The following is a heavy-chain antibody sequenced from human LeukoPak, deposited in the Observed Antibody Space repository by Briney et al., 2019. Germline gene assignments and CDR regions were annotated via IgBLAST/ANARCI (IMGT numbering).Heavy chain of an antibody. CDR2: IYYSGST. J-gene: IGHJ5*02. V-gene: IGHV4-59*12. Sequence: SETLSLTCTVSGGSISSYYWSWIRQPPGKGLEWIGYIYYSGSTNYNPSLKSRATISVDTSKNQFSLKLSSVTAADTAVYYCARGRRNNNWFDPWGQGTLVTVSS. CDR3: ARGRRNNNWFDP. CDR1: GGSISSYY. D-gene: IGHD2/OR15-2a*01.